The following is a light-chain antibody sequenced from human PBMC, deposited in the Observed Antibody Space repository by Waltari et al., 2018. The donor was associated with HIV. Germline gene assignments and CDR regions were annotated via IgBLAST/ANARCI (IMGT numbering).Light chain of an antibody. J-gene: IGLJ3*02. V-gene: IGLV2-14*01. CDR1: SSDVGDYNY. Sequence: QSALTQPASVSGSPGQSITISCTGTSSDVGDYNYVSWYQLHPGKAPKLMIYGVTNRPSGISHRFSGSKSGNTASLTISGLQAEDEADYCCASYTNRKTWVFGGGTKLTVL. CDR2: GVT. CDR3: ASYTNRKTWV.